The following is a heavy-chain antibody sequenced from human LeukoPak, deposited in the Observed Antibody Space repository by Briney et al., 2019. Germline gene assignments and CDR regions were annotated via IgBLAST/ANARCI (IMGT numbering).Heavy chain of an antibody. CDR2: IYTSGST. V-gene: IGHV4-61*02. Sequence: PSETLSLTCTVSGGSISSGSYYWSWIRQPAGKGLEWIGRIYTSGSTNYNPSLKSRVTISVDTSKNQFSLKLSSVTAAGTAVYYCARDKPRGYYYYMDVWGKGTTVTISS. J-gene: IGHJ6*03. CDR3: ARDKPRGYYYYMDV. CDR1: GGSISSGSYY.